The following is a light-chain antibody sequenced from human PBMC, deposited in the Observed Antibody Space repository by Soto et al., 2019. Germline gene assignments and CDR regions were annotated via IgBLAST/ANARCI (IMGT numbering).Light chain of an antibody. V-gene: IGKV3-11*01. CDR3: QQRRDWPLT. J-gene: IGKJ5*01. Sequence: EIVMTQSPGTLSVSLGERATLSGRSSQSISNSVACYQQKPGQAPRLLIYGTSSRATGIPDRFSGSGSGTDFTLTISSLEPEDFAVYHRQQRRDWPLTFGQGTRLEIK. CDR1: QSISNS. CDR2: GTS.